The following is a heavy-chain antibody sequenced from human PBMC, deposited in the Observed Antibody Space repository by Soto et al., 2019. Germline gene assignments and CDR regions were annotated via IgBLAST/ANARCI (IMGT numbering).Heavy chain of an antibody. CDR1: GGSTMISSYY. CDR3: ARLTILGATPYHFDY. V-gene: IGHV4-39*01. D-gene: IGHD1-26*01. Sequence: QLQLQESGPRLMKPSETLSLTCDVSGGSTMISSYYCAWIRQPPGKGMEWIGSMYYSGSTYYNPSLKSRFTMSVDTSKNQFSLRLNSVTAADTAVYYCARLTILGATPYHFDYWGQGILVTVSS. J-gene: IGHJ4*02. CDR2: MYYSGST.